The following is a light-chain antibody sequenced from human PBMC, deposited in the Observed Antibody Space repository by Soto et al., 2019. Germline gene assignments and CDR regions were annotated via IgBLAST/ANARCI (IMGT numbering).Light chain of an antibody. CDR1: QGISSA. J-gene: IGKJ5*01. CDR2: DAS. V-gene: IGKV1-13*02. CDR3: QQFNSYPFT. Sequence: AIQLTQSPSSLSASVGDRVTITRRASQGISSALAWYQQKPGKAPKLLIYDASSLESGVPSRFSGSGSGTDFTLTISSLQPEDFATYYCQQFNSYPFTFGQGTRLEIK.